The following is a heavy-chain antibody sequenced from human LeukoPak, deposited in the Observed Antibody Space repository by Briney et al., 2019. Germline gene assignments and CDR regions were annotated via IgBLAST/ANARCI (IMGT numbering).Heavy chain of an antibody. CDR3: AGDSSGYQANFDY. CDR2: IYTSGSN. J-gene: IGHJ4*02. V-gene: IGHV4-61*02. Sequence: PSETLSLTCTVSGGSISSGSYYWSWIRQPAGKGLEWIGLIYTSGSNNYNPSLKSRVTISVDTSKNQFSLKLSSVTAADTAVYYCAGDSSGYQANFDYWGQGTLVTVSS. D-gene: IGHD3-22*01. CDR1: GGSISSGSYY.